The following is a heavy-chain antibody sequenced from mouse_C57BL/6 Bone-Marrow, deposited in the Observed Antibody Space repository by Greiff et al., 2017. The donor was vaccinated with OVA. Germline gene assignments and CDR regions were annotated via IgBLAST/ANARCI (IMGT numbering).Heavy chain of an antibody. V-gene: IGHV1-55*01. CDR1: GYTFTSYW. D-gene: IGHD1-1*01. CDR3: ARGSSYYFDY. J-gene: IGHJ2*01. Sequence: QVQLKQPGAELVKPGASVKMSCKASGYTFTSYWITWVKQRPGQGLEWIGDIYPGSGSTNYNEKFKSKATLTVDTSTSTAYMQLSSLTSEDSAVYYCARGSSYYFDYWGQGTTLTVSS. CDR2: IYPGSGST.